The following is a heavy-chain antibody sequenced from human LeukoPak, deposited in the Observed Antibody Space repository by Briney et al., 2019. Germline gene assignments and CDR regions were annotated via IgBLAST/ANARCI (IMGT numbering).Heavy chain of an antibody. J-gene: IGHJ4*02. CDR3: AKNLGREGYYFDY. D-gene: IGHD1-26*01. CDR1: GFTFSSYA. Sequence: PGGSLRLSCAASGFTFSSYAMSWVRQAPGKGLEWVSAISGSGGSTYYADSVKGRFTISRDNSENTLYLQMNSLRAKDTAVYYCAKNLGREGYYFDYWGQGTLVTVSS. CDR2: ISGSGGST. V-gene: IGHV3-23*01.